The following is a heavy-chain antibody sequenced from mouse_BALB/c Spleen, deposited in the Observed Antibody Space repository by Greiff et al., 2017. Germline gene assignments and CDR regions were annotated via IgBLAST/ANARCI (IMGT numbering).Heavy chain of an antibody. D-gene: IGHD2-10*01. CDR3: ARPPYYGNYVPFAY. V-gene: IGHV5-6-5*01. J-gene: IGHJ3*01. Sequence: DVKLVESGGGLVKPGGSLKLSCAASGFTFSSYAMSWVRQTPEKRLEWVASISSGGSTYYPDSVKGRFTISRDNARNILYLQMSSLRSEDTAMYYCARPPYYGNYVPFAYWGQGTLVTVSA. CDR1: GFTFSSYA. CDR2: ISSGGST.